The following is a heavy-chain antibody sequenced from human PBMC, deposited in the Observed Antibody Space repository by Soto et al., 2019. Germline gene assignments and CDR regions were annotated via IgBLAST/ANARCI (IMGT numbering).Heavy chain of an antibody. D-gene: IGHD6-6*01. CDR3: VNDRRVRYSSSSPDY. Sequence: QVQLVESGGGVVQPGRSLRLSCAASGFTFSSYGMHWVRQAPGKVLEWVAVISYDGSNKYYADSVKGRVTISRGNSKNTLYLQMKRLSLEVTGVYDCVNDRRVRYSSSSPDYWGHRTLVIVSA. CDR1: GFTFSSYG. CDR2: ISYDGSNK. J-gene: IGHJ4*01. V-gene: IGHV3-30*18.